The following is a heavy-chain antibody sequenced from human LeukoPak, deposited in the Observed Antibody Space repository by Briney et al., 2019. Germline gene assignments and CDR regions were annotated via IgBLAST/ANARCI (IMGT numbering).Heavy chain of an antibody. Sequence: GGSLRLSCEASGFSFDDYGMHWVRQAPGKGLEWVSGVSWDSLGTGYGDSVKGRFTISRDNAKNSLYLQMNSLRAEDTSVYYCAREVATFYYYMDVWGKGTTVTVSS. V-gene: IGHV3-9*01. D-gene: IGHD5-12*01. CDR3: AREVATFYYYMDV. CDR1: GFSFDDYG. J-gene: IGHJ6*03. CDR2: VSWDSLGT.